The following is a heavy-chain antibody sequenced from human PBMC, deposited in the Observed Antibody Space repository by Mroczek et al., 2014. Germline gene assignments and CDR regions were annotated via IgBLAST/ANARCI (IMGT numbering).Heavy chain of an antibody. V-gene: IGHV4-61*02. CDR1: GGSISSGSYY. J-gene: IGHJ4*02. D-gene: IGHD6-13*01. Sequence: QVQLQESGPGLVKPSQTLSLTCTVSGGSISSGSYYWSWIRQPAGKGLEWIGRIYTSGSTNYNPSLKSRVTISVDTSKNQFSLKLSSVTAADTAVYYCARGLPGGQQLVRPFDYWGQGTLVTVSS. CDR2: IYTSGST. CDR3: ARGLPGGQQLVRPFDY.